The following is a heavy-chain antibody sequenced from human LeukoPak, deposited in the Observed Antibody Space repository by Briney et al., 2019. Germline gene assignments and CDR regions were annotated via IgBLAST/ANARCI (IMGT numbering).Heavy chain of an antibody. Sequence: GGSLRLSCAASGFTFSSYAMSWVRQAPGKGLEWVSAISGSGGSTYYADSVKDRFTISRDNSKNTLYLQMNSLRAEDTAVYYCAKRDYYYDSSGYYYERGFDFWGQGTLVTVSS. CDR1: GFTFSSYA. CDR2: ISGSGGST. D-gene: IGHD3-22*01. J-gene: IGHJ4*02. V-gene: IGHV3-23*01. CDR3: AKRDYYYDSSGYYYERGFDF.